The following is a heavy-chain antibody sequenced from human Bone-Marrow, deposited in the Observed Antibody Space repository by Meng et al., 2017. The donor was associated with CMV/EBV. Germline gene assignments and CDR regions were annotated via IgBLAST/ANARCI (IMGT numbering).Heavy chain of an antibody. CDR3: ATGHARGDFWSGYTSKYYYYGMDV. D-gene: IGHD3-3*01. CDR2: ISSSSSYI. Sequence: GESLKISCAASGFTFSSYSMNWVRQAPGKGLEWVLSISSSSSYIYYADSVKGRFTISRDNAKNSLYLQMNSLRAEDTAVYYCATGHARGDFWSGYTSKYYYYGMDVWGQGTTVTVSS. CDR1: GFTFSSYS. V-gene: IGHV3-21*04. J-gene: IGHJ6*02.